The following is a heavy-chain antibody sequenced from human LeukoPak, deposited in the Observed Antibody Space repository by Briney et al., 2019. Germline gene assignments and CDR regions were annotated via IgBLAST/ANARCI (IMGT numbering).Heavy chain of an antibody. CDR3: ARAAYYYDSSGYESFDY. D-gene: IGHD3-22*01. V-gene: IGHV1-46*01. CDR2: TNPSGGST. J-gene: IGHJ4*02. Sequence: GASVKVSCKASGYTFTSYYMHWVRQAPGQGLEWMGITNPSGGSTSYAQKFQGRVTMTRDTSTSTVYMELSSLRSEDTAVYYCARAAYYYDSSGYESFDYWGQGTLVTVSS. CDR1: GYTFTSYY.